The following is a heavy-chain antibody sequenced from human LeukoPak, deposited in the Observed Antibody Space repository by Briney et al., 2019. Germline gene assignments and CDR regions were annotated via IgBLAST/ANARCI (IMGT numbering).Heavy chain of an antibody. J-gene: IGHJ4*02. D-gene: IGHD4-17*01. CDR1: GFTFSSHD. CDR2: IGTAGDT. CDR3: ARGEDGDYGGDY. V-gene: IGHV3-13*01. Sequence: GGSLRLSCAASGFTFSSHDTHWVRQATGKGLEWVSTIGTAGDTYYPGSVKGRFTISRDNSKNTLYLQMNSLRAEDTAVYYCARGEDGDYGGDYWGQGTLVTVSS.